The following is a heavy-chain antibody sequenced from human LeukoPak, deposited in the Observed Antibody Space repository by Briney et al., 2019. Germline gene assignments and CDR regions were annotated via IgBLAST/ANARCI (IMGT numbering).Heavy chain of an antibody. CDR1: GYTLSTYG. J-gene: IGHJ4*02. CDR2: INPSGGST. Sequence: ASVKVSCKASGYTLSTYGVSWVRLAPGQGLEWMGIINPSGGSTSYAQKFQGRVTMTRDTSTSTVYMELSSLRSEDTAVYYCARLICSGGSCYSPPDYWGQGTLVTVSS. V-gene: IGHV1-46*01. D-gene: IGHD2-15*01. CDR3: ARLICSGGSCYSPPDY.